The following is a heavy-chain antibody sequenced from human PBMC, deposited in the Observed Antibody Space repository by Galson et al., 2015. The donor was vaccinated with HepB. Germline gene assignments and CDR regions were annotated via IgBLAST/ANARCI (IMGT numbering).Heavy chain of an antibody. Sequence: SLRLSCAASGFTFSSYSMNWVRQAPGKGLEWVSSISSSSSYIYYADSVKGRFTISRDNAKNSLYLQMNSLRAEDTAVYYCAREDDASADGSYCDFWSGYYTPPTPYGMDVWGQGTTVTVSS. V-gene: IGHV3-21*01. D-gene: IGHD3-3*01. J-gene: IGHJ6*02. CDR1: GFTFSSYS. CDR2: ISSSSSYI. CDR3: AREDDASADGSYCDFWSGYYTPPTPYGMDV.